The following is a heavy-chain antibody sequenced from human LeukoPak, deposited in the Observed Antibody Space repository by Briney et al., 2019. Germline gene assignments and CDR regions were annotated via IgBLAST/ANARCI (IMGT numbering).Heavy chain of an antibody. J-gene: IGHJ4*02. CDR1: GFTDSSNY. Sequence: PGGSLRLSCAASGFTDSSNYISWVRQAPGKGREGVSFIHSDGATHYADSVKGRFTISRDTSRNTLYLQMNSLRAEDTAVYYCASTSIIRGYDHDQYYWGQGTLVTVSS. CDR3: ASTSIIRGYDHDQYY. D-gene: IGHD5-12*01. V-gene: IGHV3-53*01. CDR2: IHSDGAT.